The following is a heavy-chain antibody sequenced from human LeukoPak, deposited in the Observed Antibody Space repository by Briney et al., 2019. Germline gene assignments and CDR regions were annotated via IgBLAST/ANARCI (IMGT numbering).Heavy chain of an antibody. CDR1: GGSISSYY. Sequence: SETLSLTCTVSGGSISSYYWSWIRQSPVKGLEWIGYIFPSGSAFYNPSLESRVTISLDTSENQISMRLSSVTAADTAVYYCARRNHYFYYMDVWGKGTTVTVSS. J-gene: IGHJ6*03. V-gene: IGHV4-4*09. CDR2: IFPSGSA. CDR3: ARRNHYFYYMDV.